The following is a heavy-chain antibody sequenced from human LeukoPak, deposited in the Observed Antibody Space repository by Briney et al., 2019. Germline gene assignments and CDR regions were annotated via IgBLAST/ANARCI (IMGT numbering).Heavy chain of an antibody. Sequence: ASVKVSCKASGGTFSSYAISWVRQAPGQGLEWMGGIIPIFGTANYAQKFQGRVTITADKSTSTAYMERSSLRSEDTAVYYCARDTVAGFDYWGQGTLVTVSS. CDR1: GGTFSSYA. V-gene: IGHV1-69*06. CDR3: ARDTVAGFDY. CDR2: IIPIFGTA. D-gene: IGHD6-19*01. J-gene: IGHJ4*02.